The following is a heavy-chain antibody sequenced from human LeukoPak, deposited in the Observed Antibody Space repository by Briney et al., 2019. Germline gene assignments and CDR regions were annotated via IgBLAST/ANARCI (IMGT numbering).Heavy chain of an antibody. CDR3: ARGLRYCTNGVCYYYYGMDV. J-gene: IGHJ6*02. CDR1: GGSISSGGYY. D-gene: IGHD2-8*01. V-gene: IGHV4-31*03. Sequence: SQTLSLTCTVSGGSISSGGYYWSWIRQHPGKGLEWIGYIYYSGSTYYNPSLKSRVTISVDTSKNQFSLKLSSVTAADTAVYYCARGLRYCTNGVCYYYYGMDVWGPGTTVTVSS. CDR2: IYYSGST.